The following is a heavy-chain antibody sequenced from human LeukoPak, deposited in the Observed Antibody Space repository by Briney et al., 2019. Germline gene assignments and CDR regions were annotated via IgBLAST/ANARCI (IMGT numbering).Heavy chain of an antibody. J-gene: IGHJ4*02. D-gene: IGHD5-18*01. CDR2: INPSGGST. Sequence: ASVKVSCKASGYTFTSYYMHWVRHTPGQGHEWMGIINPSGGSTSYAQKFQGRVTMTRDTSTSTVYMELSSLRSEDTAVYYCAREVGREYSYGSFYFDYWGQGTLVTVSS. V-gene: IGHV1-46*01. CDR1: GYTFTSYY. CDR3: AREVGREYSYGSFYFDY.